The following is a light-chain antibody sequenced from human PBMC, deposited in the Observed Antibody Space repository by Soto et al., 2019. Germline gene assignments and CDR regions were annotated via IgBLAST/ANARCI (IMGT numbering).Light chain of an antibody. CDR3: QSYGTLNQDGI. J-gene: IGLJ2*01. V-gene: IGLV6-57*04. Sequence: NFMLTQPHSVSESPGKTVTISCTRSSGTIARNYVQWYQQRPGGAPTTVVYQDNQRPSGVPDRFSGSIDSSSNSASLTISGLKTEDEADYYCQSYGTLNQDGIFGGGTKLTVL. CDR2: QDN. CDR1: SGTIARNY.